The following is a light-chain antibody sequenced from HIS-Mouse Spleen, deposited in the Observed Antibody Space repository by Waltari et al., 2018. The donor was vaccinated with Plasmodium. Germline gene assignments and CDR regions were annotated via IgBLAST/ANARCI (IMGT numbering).Light chain of an antibody. J-gene: IGLJ2*01. CDR3: SSYTSSSTRV. Sequence: QSALTPPASVSGSPGQSITLPCTGTSRDVGGSKYVSWYQRHPGKAPQLTIYEVSHRPSGVSNRFSGSKSGNTASLTISGLQAEDEADYYCSSYTSSSTRVFGGGTKLTVL. CDR2: EVS. CDR1: SRDVGGSKY. V-gene: IGLV2-14*01.